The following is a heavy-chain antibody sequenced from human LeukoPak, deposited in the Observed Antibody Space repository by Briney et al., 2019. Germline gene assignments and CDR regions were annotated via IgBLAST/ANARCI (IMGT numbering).Heavy chain of an antibody. CDR1: GYTFTGYY. J-gene: IGHJ4*02. CDR2: INPNNGDT. CDR3: ARVWQPPGKATPTFSPLDS. D-gene: IGHD1-14*01. Sequence: ASVKVSCKASGYTFTGYYIHWVRQAPGQGLEWMGWINPNNGDTKYAQKFQYRITMTRDTSLNTAYMDLTRLRSDDTAMYYCARVWQPPGKATPTFSPLDSWGQGTLVTVSS. V-gene: IGHV1-2*02.